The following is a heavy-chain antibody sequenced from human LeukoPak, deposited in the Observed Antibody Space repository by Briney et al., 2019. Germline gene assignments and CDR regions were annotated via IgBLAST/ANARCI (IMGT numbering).Heavy chain of an antibody. CDR3: TVRIAAAGTGD. D-gene: IGHD6-13*01. V-gene: IGHV3-15*01. CDR2: IKSKTDGGTT. J-gene: IGHJ4*02. Sequence: GGSLRLSCAASGFTFSNPWMSWVRQAPGKGLEWVGRIKSKTDGGTTNYAAPVKGRFTISRDDSKNTLYLQMNSLKTEDTAVYYCTVRIAAAGTGDWGQGTLVTVSS. CDR1: GFTFSNPW.